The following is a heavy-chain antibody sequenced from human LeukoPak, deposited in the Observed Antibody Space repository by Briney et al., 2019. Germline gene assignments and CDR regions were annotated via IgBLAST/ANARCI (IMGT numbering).Heavy chain of an antibody. CDR1: GFTVSSNY. D-gene: IGHD3-10*01. Sequence: GGSLRLSCAASGFTVSSNYMSWVRQAPGQGLEWVSVIYSGGSTYYADSVKGRFTISRDNSKNTLYLQMNSLRAEDTAVYYCARGLWFGELLHPHYYYSGMDVWGQGTTVTVSS. CDR3: ARGLWFGELLHPHYYYSGMDV. V-gene: IGHV3-53*01. J-gene: IGHJ6*02. CDR2: IYSGGST.